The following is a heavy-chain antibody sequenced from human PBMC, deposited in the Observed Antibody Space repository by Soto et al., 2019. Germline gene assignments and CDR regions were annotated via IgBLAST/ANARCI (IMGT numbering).Heavy chain of an antibody. Sequence: QEQSVQFGGGVVQPGGSLRLSCIASGLNLDTYGVHWVRQAPGKGLQWVAIMWYDGSRKSYADSVKGRFTVSRDISKDTVYLQMENLRVEDTAVYFCARENTPPYFDHWGQGSLVTVSS. V-gene: IGHV3-33*01. CDR2: MWYDGSRK. J-gene: IGHJ4*02. CDR3: ARENTPPYFDH. CDR1: GLNLDTYG.